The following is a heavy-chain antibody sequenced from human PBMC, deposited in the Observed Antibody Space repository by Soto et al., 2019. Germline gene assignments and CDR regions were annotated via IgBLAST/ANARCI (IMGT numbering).Heavy chain of an antibody. V-gene: IGHV4-39*01. CDR3: ARLHSSSSFPSPHFDY. D-gene: IGHD6-6*01. CDR2: IYYSGST. CDR1: GGSISSSSYY. J-gene: IGHJ4*02. Sequence: SETLSLTCTVSGGSISSSSYYWGWIRQPPGKGLEWIGSIYYSGSTYYNPSLKSRVTISVDTSKNQFSLKLSSVTAADTAVYYCARLHSSSSFPSPHFDYWGQGTLVTV.